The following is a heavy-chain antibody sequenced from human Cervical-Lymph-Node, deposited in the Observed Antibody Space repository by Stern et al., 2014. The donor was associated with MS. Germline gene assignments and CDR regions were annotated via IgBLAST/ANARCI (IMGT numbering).Heavy chain of an antibody. CDR3: AHNFGPAGNLDNAFDI. CDR1: GFSLSTSGVS. J-gene: IGHJ3*02. CDR2: FYWNGDK. V-gene: IGHV2-5*01. D-gene: IGHD6-13*01. Sequence: QVTLRESGPTLVKPTQTLTLTCTFSGFSLSTSGVSVAWIRQPPGKALEWLALFYWNGDKRYNPSLKSRVIITKDTSENQVVLKMTSMAPVDTATYYCAHNFGPAGNLDNAFDIWGRGTMVTVSS.